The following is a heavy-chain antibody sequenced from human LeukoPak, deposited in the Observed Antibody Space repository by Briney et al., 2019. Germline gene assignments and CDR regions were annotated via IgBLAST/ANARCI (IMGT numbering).Heavy chain of an antibody. Sequence: GGSLRLSCAASGFTLSDYYMSWIRQAPGKGLEWVSYSSSSGSTIYYADSVKGRFSISRDNDKNSLSLQMNSLRAEDTAVYYCARRRDFIDYWGQGTLVTVSS. CDR1: GFTLSDYY. J-gene: IGHJ4*02. D-gene: IGHD3/OR15-3a*01. CDR2: SSSSGSTI. V-gene: IGHV3-11*01. CDR3: ARRRDFIDY.